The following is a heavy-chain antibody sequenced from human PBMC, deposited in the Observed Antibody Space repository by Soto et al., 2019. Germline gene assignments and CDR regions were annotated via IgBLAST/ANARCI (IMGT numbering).Heavy chain of an antibody. D-gene: IGHD5-12*01. CDR2: VYYSGIT. Sequence: SETLSLTCSVSGGSIRRRGYYWSWIRQRPGEGLEWIGFVYYSGITDYNPSLKSRVTISADTSKNQFSLSLYSVTAADTAVYYCARDQSVDIGTFDYWGQGTLVTVSS. V-gene: IGHV4-31*03. J-gene: IGHJ4*02. CDR3: ARDQSVDIGTFDY. CDR1: GGSIRRRGYY.